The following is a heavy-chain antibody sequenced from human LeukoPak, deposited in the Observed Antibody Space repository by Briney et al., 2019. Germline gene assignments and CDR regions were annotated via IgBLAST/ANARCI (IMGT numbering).Heavy chain of an antibody. J-gene: IGHJ4*02. V-gene: IGHV3-48*03. CDR2: IGSSGTTR. CDR3: ALLAVASDFDY. Sequence: GGSLRLSCAVSGFPFSIYEMKWVRQAPVKVLEWVSNIGSSGTTRYYADSVKGRFSISRDNAKNSLYLQMNSLRVEDTGVYYCALLAVASDFDYWGQGALVTVSS. D-gene: IGHD6-19*01. CDR1: GFPFSIYE.